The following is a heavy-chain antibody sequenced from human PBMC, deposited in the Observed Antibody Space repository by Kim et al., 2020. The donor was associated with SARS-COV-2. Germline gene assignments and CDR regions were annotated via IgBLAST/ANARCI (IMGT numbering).Heavy chain of an antibody. CDR2: IYYSGST. Sequence: SETLSLTCTVSGGSVSSGSYYWSWIRQPPGKGLEWIGYIYYSGSTNYNPSLKSRVTISVDTSKNQFSLKLSSVTAADTAVYYCARESPAAIPVGMDVWGQGTTVTVSS. V-gene: IGHV4-61*01. CDR3: ARESPAAIPVGMDV. J-gene: IGHJ6*02. CDR1: GGSVSSGSYY. D-gene: IGHD2-2*01.